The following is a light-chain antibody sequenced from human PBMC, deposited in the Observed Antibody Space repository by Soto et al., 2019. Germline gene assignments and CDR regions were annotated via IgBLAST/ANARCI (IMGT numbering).Light chain of an antibody. CDR3: QQANAFPHT. CDR2: AAS. V-gene: IGKV1-12*01. J-gene: IGKJ2*01. Sequence: DIRMTQSPSSVSASVGDRVTITCRASQDIRSWLTWYQQKPGKAPKLLIYAASTLQSGVPSRFSGSGSGTDFTLTINSLQHEDFATYYCQQANAFPHTFGQGTKLEIK. CDR1: QDIRSW.